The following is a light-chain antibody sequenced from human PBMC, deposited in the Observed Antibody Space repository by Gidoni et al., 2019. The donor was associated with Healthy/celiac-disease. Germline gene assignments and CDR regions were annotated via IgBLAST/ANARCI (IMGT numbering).Light chain of an antibody. V-gene: IGKV1-5*03. J-gene: IGKJ4*01. CDR2: KAS. Sequence: DIQMTQSPSTLSASVVDRVTITCRASQSIRSGLARYQQKPGKATKLLVYKASSLESGVPSGLSDSGSGTEFTHTISSLQPDDFATCYCQQYNSYSWTFXGXTKVEIK. CDR3: QQYNSYSWT. CDR1: QSIRSG.